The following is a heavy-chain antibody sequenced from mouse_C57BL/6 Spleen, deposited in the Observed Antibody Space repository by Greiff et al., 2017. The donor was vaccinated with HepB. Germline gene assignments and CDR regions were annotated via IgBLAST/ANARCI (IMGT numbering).Heavy chain of an antibody. V-gene: IGHV1-52*01. Sequence: QVQLQQPGAELVRPGSSVKLSCKASGYTFTSYWMHWVKQRPIQGLEWIGNIDPSDSETHYNQKFKDKATLTEDKSSSTAYMQLSSLTSEDSAVYYCAIDGYYAVDYWGQGTTLTVSS. D-gene: IGHD2-3*01. CDR1: GYTFTSYW. CDR2: IDPSDSET. J-gene: IGHJ2*01. CDR3: AIDGYYAVDY.